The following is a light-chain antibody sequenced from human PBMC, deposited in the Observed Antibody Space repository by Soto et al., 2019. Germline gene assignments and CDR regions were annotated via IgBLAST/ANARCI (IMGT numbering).Light chain of an antibody. Sequence: QSALTQPASVSGSPGQSITISCTGNNSDVGGYYYVSWYQQHPGQAPKLMIYDVSNRHSGVSNRFSGSKSGNTASLAISGLQAEDEADYYCSSYRSTTTRVIFGGGTKVTVL. V-gene: IGLV2-14*01. CDR2: DVS. CDR3: SSYRSTTTRVI. J-gene: IGLJ2*01. CDR1: NSDVGGYYY.